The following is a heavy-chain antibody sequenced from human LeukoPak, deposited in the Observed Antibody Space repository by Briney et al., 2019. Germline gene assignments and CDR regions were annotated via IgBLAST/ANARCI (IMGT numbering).Heavy chain of an antibody. V-gene: IGHV4-59*01. CDR2: IYYSGST. J-gene: IGHJ6*02. Sequence: SDTLSLTCTVSGGSMSSYYWSWIRQPPGEGLEWIGYIYYSGSTNYNPSLKSRVTISVDTSKNQFSLKLSSVTAADTAVYYCARDRGYQVVVAATDYYYYGMDVWGQGTTVTVSS. CDR1: GGSMSSYY. CDR3: ARDRGYQVVVAATDYYYYGMDV. D-gene: IGHD2-15*01.